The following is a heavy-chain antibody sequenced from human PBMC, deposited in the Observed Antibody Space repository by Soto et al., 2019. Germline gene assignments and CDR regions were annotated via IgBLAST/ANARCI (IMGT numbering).Heavy chain of an antibody. CDR3: ANFLYDSSGC. CDR1: GFTFSSYG. Sequence: QVQLVESGGGVVQPGRSLRLSCAASGFTFSSYGMQWVRQAPGKGLEWVAVISYDGSNKYYADSVKGRFTISRDNSKNTLYLQMNSLRAEDTAVYYCANFLYDSSGCWGQGTLVTVSS. D-gene: IGHD3-22*01. V-gene: IGHV3-30*18. CDR2: ISYDGSNK. J-gene: IGHJ4*02.